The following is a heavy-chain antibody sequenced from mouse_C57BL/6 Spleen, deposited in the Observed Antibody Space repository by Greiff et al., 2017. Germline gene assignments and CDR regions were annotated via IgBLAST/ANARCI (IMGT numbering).Heavy chain of an antibody. CDR1: GYSITSGYY. CDR2: ISYDGSN. Sequence: VQLQQSGPGLVKPSQSLSLTCSVTGYSITSGYYWNWIRQFPGNKLEWMGYISYDGSNNYNPSLKNRISITRDTSKNQFFLKLNSVTTEDTATYYCAREDGTTDWYYAMDYWGQGTSVTVSS. D-gene: IGHD1-1*01. V-gene: IGHV3-6*01. J-gene: IGHJ4*01. CDR3: AREDGTTDWYYAMDY.